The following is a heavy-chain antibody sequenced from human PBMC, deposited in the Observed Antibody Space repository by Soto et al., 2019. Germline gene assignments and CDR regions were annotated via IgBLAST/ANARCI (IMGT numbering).Heavy chain of an antibody. Sequence: SETLSLTCAVYGGSFSGYSWTWIRQPPGTGLEWIGEINHGGSTNYNPSLKSRVTISVDTSKNQFSLKLTSVTAADTAVYYCARDKITGLFDYWGQGTLVTVSS. D-gene: IGHD2-8*02. J-gene: IGHJ4*02. CDR2: INHGGST. V-gene: IGHV4-34*01. CDR1: GGSFSGYS. CDR3: ARDKITGLFDY.